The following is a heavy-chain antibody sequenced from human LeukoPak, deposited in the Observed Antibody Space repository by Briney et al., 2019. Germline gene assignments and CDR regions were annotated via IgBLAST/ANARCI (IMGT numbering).Heavy chain of an antibody. CDR3: AKLKGQATRYDY. Sequence: GGSLRLSCAASGFTFSNNWMSWVRQAPGEGLEWVASINPDGRDKYYVDSVRGRFTISRDNDKNLLYLQMDSLRAEDAAVYHCAKLKGQATRYDYWGQGILVTVSS. V-gene: IGHV3-7*01. CDR1: GFTFSNNW. D-gene: IGHD6-6*01. CDR2: INPDGRDK. J-gene: IGHJ4*02.